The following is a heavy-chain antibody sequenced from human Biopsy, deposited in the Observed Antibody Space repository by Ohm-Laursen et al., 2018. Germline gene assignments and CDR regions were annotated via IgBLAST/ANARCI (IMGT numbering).Heavy chain of an antibody. CDR1: GGSISSGGSY. J-gene: IGHJ5*02. V-gene: IGHV4-31*01. CDR2: IFNSAST. D-gene: IGHD3-22*01. Sequence: SETLSLTCPVSGGSISSGGSYWSWIRQRPGKGLEWIGYIFNSASTYYNPSLKNLITISGDTSKNQFSLKLNSVTAADTAVYYCARGDYFDSNGYFWFDPWGQGTLVTVSS. CDR3: ARGDYFDSNGYFWFDP.